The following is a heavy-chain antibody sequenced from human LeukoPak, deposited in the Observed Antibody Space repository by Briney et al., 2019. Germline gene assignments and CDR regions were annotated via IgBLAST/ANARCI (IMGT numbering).Heavy chain of an antibody. J-gene: IGHJ4*02. CDR3: ARSGYYYDSSGYYWDFDY. CDR1: GFTFSSYS. D-gene: IGHD3-22*01. V-gene: IGHV3-21*01. Sequence: GGSLRLSCTASGFTFSSYSMNWVRQAPGKGLEWVSSISTSSSYIYYADSVKGRFTFSRDNAKKSVYLQMNSLRAEDTAVYYCARSGYYYDSSGYYWDFDYWGQGTLVTVSS. CDR2: ISTSSSYI.